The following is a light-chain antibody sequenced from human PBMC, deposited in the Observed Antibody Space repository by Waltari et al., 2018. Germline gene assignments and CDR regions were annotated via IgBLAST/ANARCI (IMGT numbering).Light chain of an antibody. CDR3: AAWDDSLSGRV. CDR2: RNN. J-gene: IGLJ3*02. Sequence: QSVLTQPPSASGTPGQRVTISCSGSSSNIGSNYVYWYQQLPGTAPKLRIYRNNQRPSGVPDRVSGSKSGTSACLAISGLRSEDEADYYCAAWDDSLSGRVFGGGTKLTVL. CDR1: SSNIGSNY. V-gene: IGLV1-47*01.